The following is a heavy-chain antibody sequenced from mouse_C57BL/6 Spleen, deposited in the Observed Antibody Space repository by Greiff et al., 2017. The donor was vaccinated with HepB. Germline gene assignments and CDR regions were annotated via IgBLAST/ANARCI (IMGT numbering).Heavy chain of an antibody. CDR1: GFTFSDYG. Sequence: EVQVVESGGGLVKPGGSLKLSCAASGFTFSDYGMHWVRQAPEKGLEWVAYISSGSSTIYYADTVKGRFTISRDNAKNTLFLQMTSLRSEDTAMYYCARTTTVVSYWYFDVWGTRTTVTVSS. J-gene: IGHJ1*03. V-gene: IGHV5-17*01. D-gene: IGHD1-1*01. CDR3: ARTTTVVSYWYFDV. CDR2: ISSGSSTI.